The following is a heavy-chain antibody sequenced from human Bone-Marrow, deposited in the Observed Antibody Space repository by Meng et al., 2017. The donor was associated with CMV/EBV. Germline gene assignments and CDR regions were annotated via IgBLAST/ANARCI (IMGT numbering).Heavy chain of an antibody. Sequence: SETLSLTCTVSGGSISSGDYYWSWIRQPPGKGLEWIGYIYYSGSTYYNPSLKSRVTISVDRSKNQFSLKLSSVTAADTAVYYCARVRGLPLFDPWGQGTLVTVSS. CDR1: GGSISSGDYY. V-gene: IGHV4-30-4*08. CDR3: ARVRGLPLFDP. CDR2: IYYSGST. D-gene: IGHD5-18*01. J-gene: IGHJ5*02.